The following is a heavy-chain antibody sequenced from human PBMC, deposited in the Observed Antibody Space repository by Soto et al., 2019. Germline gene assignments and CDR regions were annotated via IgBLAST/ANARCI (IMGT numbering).Heavy chain of an antibody. D-gene: IGHD3-3*01. Sequence: SETLSLTCTVSGGSISSYYWSWIRQPPGKGLEWIGYIYYSGSTNYNPSLKSRVTISVDTSKNQFSLKLSSVTAADTAVYYCARVNTIFGVVTLKFFDYWGQGTXVTVSS. CDR1: GGSISSYY. CDR3: ARVNTIFGVVTLKFFDY. J-gene: IGHJ4*02. CDR2: IYYSGST. V-gene: IGHV4-59*01.